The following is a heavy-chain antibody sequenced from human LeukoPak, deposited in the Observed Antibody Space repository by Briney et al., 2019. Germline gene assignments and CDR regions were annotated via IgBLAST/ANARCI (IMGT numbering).Heavy chain of an antibody. CDR3: ARAGPVMVRGVLNAFDI. D-gene: IGHD3-10*01. J-gene: IGHJ3*02. CDR1: GYTFTGYY. CDR2: INAGNGNT. V-gene: IGHV1-3*01. Sequence: ASVKVSCKTSGYTFTGYYIHWVRQAPGQRLEWMGWINAGNGNTKYSQKFQGRVTITRDTSASTAYMELSSLRSEDTAVYYCARAGPVMVRGVLNAFDIWGQGTMVTVSS.